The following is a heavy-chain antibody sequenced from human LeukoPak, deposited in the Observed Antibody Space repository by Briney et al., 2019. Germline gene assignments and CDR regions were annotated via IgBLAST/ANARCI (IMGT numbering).Heavy chain of an antibody. J-gene: IGHJ6*02. CDR1: GFTFSSYG. D-gene: IGHD1-1*01. V-gene: IGHV3-30*18. CDR3: AKGKAIATINYGLDV. Sequence: TGGSLRLSCAASGFTFSSYGMHWVRQAPGKGLEWVAVIAYDGSNKVYADSVKGRFTISRDNSKNTLYLQMNSLRGEDTAVYYCAKGKAIATINYGLDVWGQGTTVTVSS. CDR2: IAYDGSNK.